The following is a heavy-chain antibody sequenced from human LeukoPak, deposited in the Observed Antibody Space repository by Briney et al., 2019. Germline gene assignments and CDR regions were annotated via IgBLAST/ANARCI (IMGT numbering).Heavy chain of an antibody. D-gene: IGHD2-21*02. CDR3: ARRPPYCGGDCYDFDY. J-gene: IGHJ4*02. Sequence: GASVTVSCKASGYTFTGYYMHWVRQAPGQGLEWMGWINPNSGGTNYAQKFQGRVTMTRDTSISTAYMELSRLRSDDTAVYYCARRPPYCGGDCYDFDYWGQGTLVTVSS. CDR1: GYTFTGYY. CDR2: INPNSGGT. V-gene: IGHV1-2*02.